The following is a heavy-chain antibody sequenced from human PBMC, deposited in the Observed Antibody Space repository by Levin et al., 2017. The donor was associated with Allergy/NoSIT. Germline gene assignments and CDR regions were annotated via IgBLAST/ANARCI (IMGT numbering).Heavy chain of an antibody. Sequence: ASVKVSCKASGYTFTSYDINWVRQATGQGLEWMGWMNPNSGNTGYAQKFQGRVTMTRNTSISTAYMELSSLRSEDTAVYYCARGRGRRHFWSGYYRGVGGMDVWGQGTTVTVSS. J-gene: IGHJ6*02. CDR1: GYTFTSYD. CDR3: ARGRGRRHFWSGYYRGVGGMDV. V-gene: IGHV1-8*01. CDR2: MNPNSGNT. D-gene: IGHD3-3*02.